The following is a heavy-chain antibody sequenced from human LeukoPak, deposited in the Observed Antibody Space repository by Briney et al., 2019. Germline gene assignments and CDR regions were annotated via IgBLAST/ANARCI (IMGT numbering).Heavy chain of an antibody. Sequence: PSETLSLTCTVSGGSISSYYWSWIRQPPGKGLEWIGYIYYSGSTNYNPSLKSRVTISVDTSKNQFSLKLSSVTAADTAVYYCARDGGGYSYGLVDYWGQGTLVTVSS. CDR2: IYYSGST. CDR3: ARDGGGYSYGLVDY. D-gene: IGHD5-18*01. J-gene: IGHJ4*02. V-gene: IGHV4-59*01. CDR1: GGSISSYY.